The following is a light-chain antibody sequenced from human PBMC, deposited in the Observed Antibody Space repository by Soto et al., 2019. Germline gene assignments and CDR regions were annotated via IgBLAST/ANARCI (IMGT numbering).Light chain of an antibody. J-gene: IGKJ2*01. V-gene: IGKV3-20*01. CDR3: QQYGSSPRT. CDR2: GAS. Sequence: EIVLTQSPGTLSLSPGERATLSCRASQSVSSFYLAWYQQKPGQAPRLLIYGASRRATGIPARFSGSGSGTDFTLTISRLEPEDFAVYYCQQYGSSPRTFGQGTKLDIK. CDR1: QSVSSFY.